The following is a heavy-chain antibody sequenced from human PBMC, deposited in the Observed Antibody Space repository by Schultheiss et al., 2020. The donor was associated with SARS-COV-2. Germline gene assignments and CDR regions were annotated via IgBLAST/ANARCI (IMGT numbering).Heavy chain of an antibody. CDR1: GGSISSGGYY. CDR3: ARVVYDFWRLDV. J-gene: IGHJ6*02. D-gene: IGHD3-3*01. Sequence: SETLSLTCTVSGGSISSGGYYWSWIRQHPGKGLEWIGSIYYSGSTYYNPSLKSRVTISVDTSKNQFSLKLSSVTAADTAVYYCARVVYDFWRLDVWGQGTTVTVSS. V-gene: IGHV4-30-4*08. CDR2: IYYSGST.